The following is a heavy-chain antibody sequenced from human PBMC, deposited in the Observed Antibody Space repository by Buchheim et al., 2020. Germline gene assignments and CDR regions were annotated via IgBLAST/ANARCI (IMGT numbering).Heavy chain of an antibody. Sequence: EVQLVESGGGLVQPGGSLRLSCAASGFTVSSNYMSWVRQAPGKGLEWVSVIYSGGSTYYADSVKGRFTISRDNSKTTLYLQMNSLRAEDTAVYYCARDRPVRYYYYGMDVWGQGTT. CDR3: ARDRPVRYYYYGMDV. J-gene: IGHJ6*02. CDR1: GFTVSSNY. V-gene: IGHV3-66*01. CDR2: IYSGGST. D-gene: IGHD3-10*02.